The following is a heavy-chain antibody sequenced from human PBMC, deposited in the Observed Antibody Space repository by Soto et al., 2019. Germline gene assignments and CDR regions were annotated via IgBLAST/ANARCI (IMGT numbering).Heavy chain of an antibody. CDR3: ARVDIVVVPAARSNYYMDV. D-gene: IGHD2-2*03. J-gene: IGHJ6*03. CDR1: GGSISSYY. Sequence: PSETLSLTCTVSGGSISSYYWSWIRQPPGKGLEWIGYIYCSGSTNYNPSLKSRVTISVDMSKNQFSLKLSSVTAADTAVYYCARVDIVVVPAARSNYYMDVWGKGTTVTVSS. V-gene: IGHV4-59*01. CDR2: IYCSGST.